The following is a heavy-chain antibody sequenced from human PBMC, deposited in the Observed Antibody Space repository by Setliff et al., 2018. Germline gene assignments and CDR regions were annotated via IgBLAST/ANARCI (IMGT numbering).Heavy chain of an antibody. CDR3: ARDSSHFIRVLDS. CDR1: GFTLSAST. D-gene: IGHD3-10*01. J-gene: IGHJ4*02. Sequence: PGGSLRLSCAASGFTLSASTMNWVRQAPGKGLEWVSSISGSSSNFIYYADSVKGRFTISRDNAKNSLFLQMDNLRAEDTAQYFCARDSSHFIRVLDSWGQGTLVTVSS. CDR2: ISGSSSNFI. V-gene: IGHV3-21*01.